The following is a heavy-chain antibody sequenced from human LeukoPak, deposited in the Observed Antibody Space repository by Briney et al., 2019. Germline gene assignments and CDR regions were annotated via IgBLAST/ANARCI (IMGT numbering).Heavy chain of an antibody. CDR3: VRGTRSNSF. J-gene: IGHJ4*02. D-gene: IGHD6-6*01. Sequence: GGTLRLSCTASGFTFRNYWMSWVRQAPGKGLECVAYIKEDGSDKNYVDSVKGRFTISRDNAKSSLYLQMNSLRVEDTAVYYCVRGTRSNSFWGQGTQVTVS. CDR2: IKEDGSDK. CDR1: GFTFRNYW. V-gene: IGHV3-7*01.